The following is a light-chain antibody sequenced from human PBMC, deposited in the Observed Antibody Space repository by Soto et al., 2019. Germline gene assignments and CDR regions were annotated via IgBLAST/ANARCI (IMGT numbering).Light chain of an antibody. V-gene: IGKV3-20*01. CDR3: QQYGSSSWT. CDR2: GAS. CDR1: QSVSSSY. J-gene: IGKJ1*01. Sequence: EIVLTQSPGTLSLSPGERATLSCRASQSVSSSYFAWYQQKPGQAPRLLIYGASSRATGIPDRFSGSGSGTDFTLTISGLEPEDFAVYYCQQYGSSSWTFGQGTKVDIK.